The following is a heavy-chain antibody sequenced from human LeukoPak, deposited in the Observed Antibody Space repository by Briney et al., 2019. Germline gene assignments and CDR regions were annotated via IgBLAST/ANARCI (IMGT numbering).Heavy chain of an antibody. J-gene: IGHJ3*01. CDR1: GGSVSSGSYY. Sequence: PSETLSLTCTVSGGSVSSGSYYWSWIRQPPGKGLEWIGYVYYSGSTNYNPSLKSRVTISLDASKNQFSLKLSSVTAADTAVYYCARDNYYEGAFDVWGQGTMVPVSS. CDR3: ARDNYYEGAFDV. V-gene: IGHV4-61*01. D-gene: IGHD3-22*01. CDR2: VYYSGST.